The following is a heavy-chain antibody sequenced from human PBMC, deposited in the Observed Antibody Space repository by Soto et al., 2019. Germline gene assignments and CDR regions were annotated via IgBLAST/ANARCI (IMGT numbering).Heavy chain of an antibody. V-gene: IGHV4-34*01. D-gene: IGHD3-3*01. CDR1: GGSFTNYY. CDR3: ARVNRGYYVSWSVESDFDY. CDR2: ISHRGGP. J-gene: IGHJ4*02. Sequence: QVQLQQWGAGLLKPSETLSLTCAVYGGSFTNYYWSWIRQAPGKGLEWIGEISHRGGPSYNPSLESRVSMSVDTSKKQFSLNLNSVTAADTAIYSCARVNRGYYVSWSVESDFDYWGQGTLVTVSA.